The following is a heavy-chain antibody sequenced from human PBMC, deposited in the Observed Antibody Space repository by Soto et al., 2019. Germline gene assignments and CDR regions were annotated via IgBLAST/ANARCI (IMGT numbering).Heavy chain of an antibody. CDR1: GSSIRGGDYY. V-gene: IGHV4-30-4*01. CDR3: ARIRKHHFYDTSGPLDY. J-gene: IGHJ4*02. CDR2: IYYSGTI. Sequence: PSETLSLTCSVSGSSIRGGDYYWNWIRQPPGKGLEWIGYIYYSGTISYNPSLKSRLIMSIDRSKNQFSLKLTSVTVADTAVYYCARIRKHHFYDTSGPLDYWGQGNVVTVSS. D-gene: IGHD3-22*01.